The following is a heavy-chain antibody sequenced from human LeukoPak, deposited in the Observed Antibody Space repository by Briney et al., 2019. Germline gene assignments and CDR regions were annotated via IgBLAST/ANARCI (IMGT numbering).Heavy chain of an antibody. CDR1: GGNFTNNA. J-gene: IGHJ4*02. CDR2: INPNSGGT. Sequence: ASVKVSCKASGGNFTNNAFNWVRQAPGQGLEWMGWINPNSGGTNYAQKFQGRVTMTRDTSISAAYMELSRLRSDDTAVYYCASSSSSWLYYWGQGTLVTVSS. V-gene: IGHV1-2*02. D-gene: IGHD6-13*01. CDR3: ASSSSSWLYY.